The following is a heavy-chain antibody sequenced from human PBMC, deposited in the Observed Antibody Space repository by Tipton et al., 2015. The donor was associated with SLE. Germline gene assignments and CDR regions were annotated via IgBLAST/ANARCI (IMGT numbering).Heavy chain of an antibody. CDR2: IRSKAYGGTT. D-gene: IGHD1-26*01. V-gene: IGHV3-49*03. J-gene: IGHJ3*02. CDR3: TRDVPKNSGSYSRHAFDI. Sequence: RSLRLSCTASGFTFGDYAMSWFRQAPGKGLEWVGFIRSKAYGGTTEYAASVKGRFTISRDDSKSIAYLQMNSLKTEDTAVYYCTRDVPKNSGSYSRHAFDIWGQGTMVTVSS. CDR1: GFTFGDYA.